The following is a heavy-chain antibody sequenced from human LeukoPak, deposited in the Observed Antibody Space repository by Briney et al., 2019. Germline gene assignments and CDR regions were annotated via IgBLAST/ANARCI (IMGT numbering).Heavy chain of an antibody. D-gene: IGHD6-13*01. J-gene: IGHJ6*02. Sequence: PGGSLRLSCAASGFTFSSYSMNWVRQAPGKGLEWVSSISSSSSYIYYADSVKGRFTISRDNAKNSLYLQMNSLRAEDTAVYYCAREAGIAAAGYYYGMDVWGQGTTVTVSS. CDR3: AREAGIAAAGYYYGMDV. V-gene: IGHV3-21*01. CDR1: GFTFSSYS. CDR2: ISSSSSYI.